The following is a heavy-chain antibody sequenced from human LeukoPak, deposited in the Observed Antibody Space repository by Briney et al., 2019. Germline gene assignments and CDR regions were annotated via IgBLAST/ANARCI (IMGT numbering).Heavy chain of an antibody. Sequence: SETLSLTCTDSGGSISSYYWRWIRQQPGKGLEGLGYIYYSGSTNYNPSLTSRVTISVDTSKNHFSLKLSSVTAADTAVYYCASSGEEDSNFDYWGQGTLVTVSS. J-gene: IGHJ4*01. CDR2: IYYSGST. CDR1: GGSISSYY. CDR3: ASSGEEDSNFDY. V-gene: IGHV4-59*01. D-gene: IGHD7-27*01.